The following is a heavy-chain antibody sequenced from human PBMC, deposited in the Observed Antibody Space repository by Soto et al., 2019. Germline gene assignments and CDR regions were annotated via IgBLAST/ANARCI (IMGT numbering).Heavy chain of an antibody. D-gene: IGHD3-3*01. Sequence: QVQLVESGGGVVQPGRSLRLSCAASGFTFSSYGIHWVRQAPGKGLEWVAVIWYDESKKYYEDSVKGRFTISRDNSKNTLYLQMNSLRAEDTAVYYCAKGHDFWSGYSYYYGMYVWGQGTTVTVSS. CDR2: IWYDESKK. J-gene: IGHJ6*02. CDR3: AKGHDFWSGYSYYYGMYV. V-gene: IGHV3-33*06. CDR1: GFTFSSYG.